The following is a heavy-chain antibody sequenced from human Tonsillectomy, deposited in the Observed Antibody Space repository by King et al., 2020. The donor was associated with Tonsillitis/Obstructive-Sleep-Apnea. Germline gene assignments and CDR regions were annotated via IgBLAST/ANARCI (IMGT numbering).Heavy chain of an antibody. Sequence: TLKESGPVLVKPPETVTLTCTVSGFSLSNAAMGVSWIRQPPGKALEWLAHIFSNDETSYSTSLKSRLTISKDTSKSQVVLSMTNMDPVDTATYYCARIRETSSPRNYYYYGMDVWGQGTTVTVSS. D-gene: IGHD1-26*01. J-gene: IGHJ6*02. V-gene: IGHV2-26*01. CDR2: IFSNDET. CDR1: GFSLSNAAMG. CDR3: ARIRETSSPRNYYYYGMDV.